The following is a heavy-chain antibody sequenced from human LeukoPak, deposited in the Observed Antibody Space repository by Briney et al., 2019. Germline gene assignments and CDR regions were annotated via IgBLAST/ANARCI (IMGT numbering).Heavy chain of an antibody. J-gene: IGHJ4*02. CDR1: GFTFSSYW. CDR2: IKQGGSEK. V-gene: IGHV3-7*05. D-gene: IGHD3-3*01. CDR3: ASGVTIFGVVRFDY. Sequence: GGSLRLSCAASGFTFSSYWMSWVRQAPGKGLEWVANIKQGGSEKYYVDSVKGRFTISRDDAKNSLYLQMISLRAADTAVYYCASGVTIFGVVRFDYWGQGTLVTVSS.